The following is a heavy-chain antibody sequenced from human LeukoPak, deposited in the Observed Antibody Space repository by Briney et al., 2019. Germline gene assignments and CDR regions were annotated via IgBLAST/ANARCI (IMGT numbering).Heavy chain of an antibody. CDR3: ARASFEH. CDR2: ISTYNGNT. Sequence: ASVKVSCKASGYTFVTYGINWVRQAPGQGPEWIGWISTYNGNTKYALKFQDRVTLTRDTSTTTAYMELKSLTSDDRAVYYCARASFEHWGQGTLVIVSS. CDR1: GYTFVTYG. J-gene: IGHJ4*02. V-gene: IGHV1-18*01.